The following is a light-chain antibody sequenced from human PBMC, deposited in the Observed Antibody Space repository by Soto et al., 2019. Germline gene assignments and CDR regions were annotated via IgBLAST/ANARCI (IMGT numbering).Light chain of an antibody. Sequence: DIQMTQSPSSLSASVGDRVTITCRASQSISSYLDWYQQKQGKXHKLLIYAASSLQSGVPSRFSGSGSGTDFTITMSSLQPEDCETYDGQQSYSTPQTFGQGTKVDIK. V-gene: IGKV1-39*01. CDR2: AAS. J-gene: IGKJ1*01. CDR1: QSISSY. CDR3: QQSYSTPQT.